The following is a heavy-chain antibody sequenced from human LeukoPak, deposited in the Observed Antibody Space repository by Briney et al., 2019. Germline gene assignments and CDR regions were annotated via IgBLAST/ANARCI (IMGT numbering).Heavy chain of an antibody. Sequence: GGSLRLSCAASGFTFSVYSMHWVRQAPGKGLEWVSAISGSGGSTYYADSVKGRFTISRDNSKNTLYLQMNSLRAEDTAVYYCAKSESGSYSGDFDYWGQGTLVTVSS. D-gene: IGHD3-10*01. V-gene: IGHV3-23*01. J-gene: IGHJ4*02. CDR2: ISGSGGST. CDR1: GFTFSVYS. CDR3: AKSESGSYSGDFDY.